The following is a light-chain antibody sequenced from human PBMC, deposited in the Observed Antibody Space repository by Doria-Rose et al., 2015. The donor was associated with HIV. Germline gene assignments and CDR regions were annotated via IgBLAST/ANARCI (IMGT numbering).Light chain of an antibody. CDR2: GVS. J-gene: IGKJ2*01. Sequence: RTRSPSSLSASVVYRVTITCRASQRIRRYLNWYQQKRGTAPKLLIYGVSTLRSGVPLRFSGGESGTDFTLTISSLQPEDSATYYCQQSSSTQYTVGQGKKWESK. CDR3: QQSSSTQYT. CDR1: QRIRRY. V-gene: IGKV1-39*01.